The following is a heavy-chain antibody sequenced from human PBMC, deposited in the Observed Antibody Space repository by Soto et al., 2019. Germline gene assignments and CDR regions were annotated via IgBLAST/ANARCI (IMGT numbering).Heavy chain of an antibody. Sequence: VKVSCKASGYTFTSYGISWVRQAPGQGLEWMGWISAYNGNTNYAQKLQGRVTMTTDTSTSTAYMELRSLRSDDTAVYYCARSYYYDSSGYSHPFDYWGQGTLVTVSS. CDR3: ARSYYYDSSGYSHPFDY. D-gene: IGHD3-22*01. CDR2: ISAYNGNT. CDR1: GYTFTSYG. V-gene: IGHV1-18*04. J-gene: IGHJ4*02.